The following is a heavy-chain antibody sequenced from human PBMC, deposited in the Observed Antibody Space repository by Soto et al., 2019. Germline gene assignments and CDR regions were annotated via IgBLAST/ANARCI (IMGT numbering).Heavy chain of an antibody. V-gene: IGHV1-18*01. CDR1: GYTFTNYG. Sequence: ASVKVSCKTSGYTFTNYGISWVRQAPGQGLEWMGWITTDKGKTTYAQKFQGRVTMTTDTSTSTAYMELRSLRSDDTAVYYCARDFKRYSSPPGPLEYWGLGTLVTVSS. CDR3: ARDFKRYSSPPGPLEY. D-gene: IGHD6-13*01. J-gene: IGHJ4*02. CDR2: ITTDKGKT.